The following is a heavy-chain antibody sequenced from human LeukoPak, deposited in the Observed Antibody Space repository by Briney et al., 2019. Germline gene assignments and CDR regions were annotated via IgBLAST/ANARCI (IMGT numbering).Heavy chain of an antibody. CDR1: GFTFSSYA. D-gene: IGHD2-2*01. CDR2: ISGSGGST. Sequence: GGSLRLSCAASGFTFSSYAMSWVRQAPGKGLEWVSAISGSGGSTYYADSVKGRFTISRDNSKNMLYLQMNSLRAEDTAVYYCAKRGSYCSSTSCYLDYWGQGTLVTASS. V-gene: IGHV3-23*01. J-gene: IGHJ4*02. CDR3: AKRGSYCSSTSCYLDY.